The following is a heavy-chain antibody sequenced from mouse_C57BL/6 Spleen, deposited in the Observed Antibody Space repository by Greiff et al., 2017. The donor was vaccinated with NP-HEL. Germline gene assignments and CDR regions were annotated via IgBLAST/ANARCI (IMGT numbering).Heavy chain of an antibody. D-gene: IGHD1-1*01. CDR2: IHPNSGST. CDR1: GYTFTSYW. J-gene: IGHJ1*03. Sequence: VQLQQPGAELVKPGASVKLSCKASGYTFTSYWMHWVKQRPGQGLEWIGMIHPNSGSTNYNEKFKSKATLTVDKSSSTAYMQLSSLTSEDSAVYYCAPITTEYWYFDVWGTGTTVTVSS. CDR3: APITTEYWYFDV. V-gene: IGHV1-64*01.